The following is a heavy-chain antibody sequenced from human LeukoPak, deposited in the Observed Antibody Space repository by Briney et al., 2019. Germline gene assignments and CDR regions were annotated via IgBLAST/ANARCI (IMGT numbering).Heavy chain of an antibody. CDR1: GFTFSSSG. J-gene: IGHJ4*02. CDR2: IRYDGSNK. CDR3: AKDLPGYFDY. Sequence: PGGSLRLSCAASGFTFSSSGMHWVRQAPDKGLEWVAFIRYDGSNKYYADSVKGRFTISRDTSKNTLYLQMNSLRTEDTAVYYCAKDLPGYFDYWGQGTLVTVSS. V-gene: IGHV3-30*02.